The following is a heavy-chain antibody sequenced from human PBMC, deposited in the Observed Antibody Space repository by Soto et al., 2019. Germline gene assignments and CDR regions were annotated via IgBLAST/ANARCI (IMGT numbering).Heavy chain of an antibody. V-gene: IGHV3-23*01. J-gene: IGHJ6*02. CDR2: ISSGGGT. CDR3: ARFIVEVGAAGWGRPMDV. D-gene: IGHD2-15*01. CDR1: GFTFSSHV. Sequence: EVPLLESGGGLVQPGGSLRLSCAASGFTFSSHVMTWVRQGPGKGLQWVSTISSGGGTYYADSVKGRFTISRDNSRNTLYLQMNSLSAEDTAVYYCARFIVEVGAAGWGRPMDVWGQGTTVTVSS.